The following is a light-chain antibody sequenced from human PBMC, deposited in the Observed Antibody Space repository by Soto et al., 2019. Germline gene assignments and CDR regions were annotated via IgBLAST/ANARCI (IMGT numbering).Light chain of an antibody. CDR1: QGINTF. V-gene: IGKV1-9*01. CDR2: AAS. J-gene: IGKJ4*01. Sequence: IQLTQSPSSLSASVGDRVTITCRASQGINTFLAWYQQKRGKAPKLLMYAASTLESGVPSRFRGSGSGTDFTLTISSLQPEDFETYYCQQLESYPSTFGGGTKVDIK. CDR3: QQLESYPST.